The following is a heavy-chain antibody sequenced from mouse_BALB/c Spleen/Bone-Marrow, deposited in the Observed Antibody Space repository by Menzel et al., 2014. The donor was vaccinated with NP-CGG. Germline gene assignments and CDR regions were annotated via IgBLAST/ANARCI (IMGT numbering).Heavy chain of an antibody. V-gene: IGHV1-54*01. CDR2: INPGSGGT. J-gene: IGHJ2*01. CDR3: AREGCGYFHY. Sequence: VQLQQSGAELVRPGTSVKVSCKASGYAFTNYLIEWVKQRPGQGLEWIGVINPGSGGTNYNEKFKGKATLTADKSSSTAYMQLSSLTSDDSAVYFCAREGCGYFHYWGQGTTLTVSS. CDR1: GYAFTNYL.